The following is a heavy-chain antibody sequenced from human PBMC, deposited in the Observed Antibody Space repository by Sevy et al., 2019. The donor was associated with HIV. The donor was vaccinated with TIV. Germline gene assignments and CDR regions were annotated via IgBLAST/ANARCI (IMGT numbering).Heavy chain of an antibody. D-gene: IGHD3-3*01. J-gene: IGHJ5*02. Sequence: WGSLRLSCAASGFTFSSYWMSWVRQAPGKGLEWVANIKQDGSEKYYVDSVKGRFTISRDNAKNSLYLQMNSLRAEDTAVYYCARVVEGYDFWSGYSTKGWFDPWGQGTLVTVSS. CDR2: IKQDGSEK. CDR3: ARVVEGYDFWSGYSTKGWFDP. V-gene: IGHV3-7*01. CDR1: GFTFSSYW.